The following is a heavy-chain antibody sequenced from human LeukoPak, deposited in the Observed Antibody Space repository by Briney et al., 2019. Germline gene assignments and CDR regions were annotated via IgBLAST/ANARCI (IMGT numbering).Heavy chain of an antibody. Sequence: GGSLRLSCAASGFTFSGSAMHWVRQASGKGLEWVGRIRSKANSYATAYAASVKGRFTISRDDSKNTAYLQMNSLKTEDTAVYYCARSAATAMGYWGQGTLVTVSS. CDR1: GFTFSGSA. J-gene: IGHJ4*02. D-gene: IGHD2-21*02. V-gene: IGHV3-73*01. CDR3: ARSAATAMGY. CDR2: IRSKANSYAT.